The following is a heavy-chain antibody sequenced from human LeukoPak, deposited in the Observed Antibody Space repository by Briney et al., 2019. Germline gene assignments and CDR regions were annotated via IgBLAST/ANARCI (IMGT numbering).Heavy chain of an antibody. D-gene: IGHD3-16*01. CDR3: APTAEAYTSWWKV. CDR1: GYKFTDDY. J-gene: IGHJ4*02. Sequence: GASVKVSCKASGYKFTDDYMHWVRQAPGQGLEFMGWINPDSGFTNYAQKFKGRLTMTRDTSISTAYLEVRSLTSDDTAVYYCAPTAEAYTSWWKVWGQGTLVTVSS. CDR2: INPDSGFT. V-gene: IGHV1-2*02.